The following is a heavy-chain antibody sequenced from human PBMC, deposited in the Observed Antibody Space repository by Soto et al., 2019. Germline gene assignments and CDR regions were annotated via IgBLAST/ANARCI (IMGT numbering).Heavy chain of an antibody. CDR3: AIVPIGGYAFSLDDY. CDR1: GFTFSSYW. J-gene: IGHJ4*02. Sequence: EVQLVESGGGLVQPGGSLSLSCAASGFTFSSYWMHWVRQAPGKGLVCVSRINSDGSSTTYADSVKGRFTISRDNAKNTLYLQMNSLRAEDTAVYYCAIVPIGGYAFSLDDYWGQGTLVTVSS. V-gene: IGHV3-74*01. CDR2: INSDGSST. D-gene: IGHD5-12*01.